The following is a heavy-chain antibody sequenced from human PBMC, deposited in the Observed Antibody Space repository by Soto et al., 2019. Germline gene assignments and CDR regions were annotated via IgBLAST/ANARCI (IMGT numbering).Heavy chain of an antibody. D-gene: IGHD2-2*01. J-gene: IGHJ4*02. Sequence: EVQLVESGGGLVQPGGSLRLSCAASEFTVSSNFMTWVRQAPGKGLEWVSVIYSGGSTYYGDSVKGRFTISRDNSKNTLYLQRNSLRAEDTAVYYCARGNCTSSSCYVFDYWGQGTLVTVSS. CDR2: IYSGGST. CDR1: EFTVSSNF. CDR3: ARGNCTSSSCYVFDY. V-gene: IGHV3-66*01.